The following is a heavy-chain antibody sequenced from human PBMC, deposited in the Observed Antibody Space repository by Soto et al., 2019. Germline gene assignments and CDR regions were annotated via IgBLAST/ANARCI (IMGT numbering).Heavy chain of an antibody. CDR1: GGSISRGGYY. Sequence: QVKLQESGPGLVKPSQTLSLTCTVSGGSISRGGYYWSWIRQHPGKGLEWIGYIYYSWGTYYKPSLKSQVTISVDTSENQFSLRLSSVTAADTAVYYCARKDSGSADYMDVWGKGTTVTVSS. V-gene: IGHV4-31*01. CDR3: ARKDSGSADYMDV. D-gene: IGHD5-12*01. CDR2: IYYSWGT. J-gene: IGHJ6*03.